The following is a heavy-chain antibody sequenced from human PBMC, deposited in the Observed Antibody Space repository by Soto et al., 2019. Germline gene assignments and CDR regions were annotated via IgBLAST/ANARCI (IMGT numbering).Heavy chain of an antibody. D-gene: IGHD1-26*01. Sequence: GGSLRLSCAASGFTFSSYAMHWVRQAPGKGLEWVAVISYDGSNKYYADSVKGRFTISRDNSKNTLYLQMNSLRAEDTAVYYCARSRSGSRQNSFDYWGQGTMVTVYS. CDR1: GFTFSSYA. CDR3: ARSRSGSRQNSFDY. CDR2: ISYDGSNK. V-gene: IGHV3-30-3*01. J-gene: IGHJ4*02.